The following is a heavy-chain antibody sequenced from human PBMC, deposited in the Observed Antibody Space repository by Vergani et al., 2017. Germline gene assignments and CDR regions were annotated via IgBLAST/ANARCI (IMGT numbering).Heavy chain of an antibody. J-gene: IGHJ4*02. CDR3: ARLSYDTTPYLQGGYDC. D-gene: IGHD3-22*01. CDR2: ISARYPST. Sequence: EVQLLQSGGGVIQPGGSVRLSCAASGFTFSACPMTWVRQAPGKGLEWVSAISARYPSTYYADSVKGRFTISRDISKNMLYLQMNSLTAEDTAVYYCARLSYDTTPYLQGGYDCWGQGTLVSVSS. CDR1: GFTFSACP. V-gene: IGHV3-23*01.